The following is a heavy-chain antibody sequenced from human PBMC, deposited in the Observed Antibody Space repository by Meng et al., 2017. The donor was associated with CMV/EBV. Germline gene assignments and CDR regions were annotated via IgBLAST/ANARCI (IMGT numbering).Heavy chain of an antibody. CDR1: GFSLSNARMG. V-gene: IGHV2-26*01. CDR2: IFSNDEK. D-gene: IGHD3-3*01. CDR3: ARIKTIFGVVITENYYYYGMDV. J-gene: IGHJ6*02. Sequence: ETLTLTCTVSGFSLSNARMGVSWIRQPPGKALEWLAHIFSNDEKSYSTSLKSRLTISKDTSKSQVVLTMTNMDPVDTATYYCARIKTIFGVVITENYYYYGMDVWGQGTTVTVSS.